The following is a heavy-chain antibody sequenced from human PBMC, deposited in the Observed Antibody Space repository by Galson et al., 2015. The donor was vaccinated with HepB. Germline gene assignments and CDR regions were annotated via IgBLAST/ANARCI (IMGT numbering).Heavy chain of an antibody. Sequence: ETLSLTCTVSSGSISTYYWSWMRQPPGKGLQWIGYIYSTGTTTYNPSLKSRVTISVDTSKNQFSLKVKSVIAADTAIYYCARGVRQLEPYFDNWGQGTLVTVSS. D-gene: IGHD1-1*01. V-gene: IGHV4-59*01. CDR3: ARGVRQLEPYFDN. CDR2: IYSTGTT. CDR1: SGSISTYY. J-gene: IGHJ4*02.